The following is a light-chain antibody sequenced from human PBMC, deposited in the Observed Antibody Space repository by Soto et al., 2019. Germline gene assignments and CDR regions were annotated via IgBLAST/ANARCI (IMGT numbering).Light chain of an antibody. V-gene: IGKV3-15*01. Sequence: ENVLTQSPGTLSLSPGERATLSCRASQSVGTYLAWYQHKPGQVPRLLIYGASTRATGVPARFSGSGSGTEFILTISSLQSEDFAIYYCQQYNNWLLTFGGGTKVDIK. CDR3: QQYNNWLLT. J-gene: IGKJ4*01. CDR1: QSVGTY. CDR2: GAS.